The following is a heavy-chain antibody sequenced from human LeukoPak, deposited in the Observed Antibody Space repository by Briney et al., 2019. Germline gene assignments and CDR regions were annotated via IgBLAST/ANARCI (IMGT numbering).Heavy chain of an antibody. Sequence: PSETLSLTCTVSGGSISSSSYYWGWIRQPPGKGLEWVGSIYYSGSTYYNPSLKSRVTISVDTPKNQFSLKLSSVTAGDTAVYYCARGFWVAGPRGWFDPWGQGTLVTVSS. CDR2: IYYSGST. CDR1: GGSISSSSYY. CDR3: ARGFWVAGPRGWFDP. V-gene: IGHV4-39*07. D-gene: IGHD6-19*01. J-gene: IGHJ5*02.